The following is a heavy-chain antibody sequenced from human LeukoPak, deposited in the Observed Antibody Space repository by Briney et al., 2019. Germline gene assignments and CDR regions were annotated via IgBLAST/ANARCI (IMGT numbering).Heavy chain of an antibody. Sequence: GGSLRLSCTASGFTFSNTWKSWVRQAPGQGQELVGRIRVKTNGGTTDYAESVKGRFTISRDDSKNTLYLQMNSLKTEYTAVYYCTTEVVVVAAATPPGDAFDIWGQGTMVTVS. V-gene: IGHV3-15*01. J-gene: IGHJ3*02. CDR1: GFTFSNTW. CDR3: TTEVVVVAAATPPGDAFDI. D-gene: IGHD2-15*01. CDR2: IRVKTNGGTT.